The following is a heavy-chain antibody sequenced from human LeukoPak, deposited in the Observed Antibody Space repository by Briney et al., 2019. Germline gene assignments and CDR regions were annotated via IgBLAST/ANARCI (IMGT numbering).Heavy chain of an antibody. CDR2: IYYSGST. V-gene: IGHV4-39*01. CDR3: ARRPEQWLVKEGYFDY. J-gene: IGHJ4*02. D-gene: IGHD6-19*01. CDR1: GGSISSSSYY. Sequence: SETLSLTCTVSGGSISSSSYYWGWIRQPPGKGLEWIGSIYYSGSTYSNPALRRRVTISVDTSKNQFTLKLSSVTAADTAVYYCARRPEQWLVKEGYFDYWGQGTLVTVSS.